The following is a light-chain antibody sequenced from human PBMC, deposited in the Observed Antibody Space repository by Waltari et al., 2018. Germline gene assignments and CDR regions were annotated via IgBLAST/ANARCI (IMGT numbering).Light chain of an antibody. V-gene: IGKV3-11*01. CDR1: QSVSNY. CDR3: QQRSSLPRT. Sequence: ELVLTHSPGPLSLSPGDRATLSCRASQSVSNYFACYQQKPGQAPRLLIYDASNRATGIPARFSGGGSGTDFTLTISTLEPEDFAVYYCQQRSSLPRTFGQGTKVEIK. CDR2: DAS. J-gene: IGKJ1*01.